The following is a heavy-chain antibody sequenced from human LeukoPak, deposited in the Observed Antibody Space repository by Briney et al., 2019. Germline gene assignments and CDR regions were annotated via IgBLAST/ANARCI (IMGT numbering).Heavy chain of an antibody. D-gene: IGHD6-19*01. J-gene: IGHJ4*02. CDR3: AREVVGAVAGMGGYYFDY. CDR1: GYTFTGYY. CDR2: INPNSGGT. Sequence: ASVKVSCKASGYTFTGYYMHWVRQAPGQGLEWMGWINPNSGGTNYAQKFQGWVTMTRDTSISTAYMELSRLRSDDTAVYYCAREVVGAVAGMGGYYFDYWGQGTLVTVSS. V-gene: IGHV1-2*04.